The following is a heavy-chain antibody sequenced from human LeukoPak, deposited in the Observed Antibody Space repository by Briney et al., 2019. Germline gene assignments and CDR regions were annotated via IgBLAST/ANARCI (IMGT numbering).Heavy chain of an antibody. CDR2: FYYSGTT. V-gene: IGHV4-61*08. CDR3: ARGTRNTWFYY. D-gene: IGHD1/OR15-1a*01. CDR1: GASVSSGGNY. J-gene: IGHJ4*02. Sequence: SETLSLTCTVSGASVSSGGNYWSWIRQSPGKGLEWIGSFYYSGTTDYNPSLKGRVTMSIDRSKNQFSLNLNSVTAADTAVYYCARGTRNTWFYYWGQGTLVTVSS.